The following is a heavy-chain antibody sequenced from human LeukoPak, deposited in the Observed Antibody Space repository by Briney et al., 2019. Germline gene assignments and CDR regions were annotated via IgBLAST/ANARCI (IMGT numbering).Heavy chain of an antibody. J-gene: IGHJ4*02. Sequence: SETLSLTCAVYGGSFSGYYWSWIRQPPGKGLEWIGEINHSGSTNYNPSLKSRVTISVDTSKNQFSLKLSSVTAADTAVYYCARGWDSSGWYARYFNYWGQGALVTVSS. CDR3: ARGWDSSGWYARYFNY. CDR1: GGSFSGYY. D-gene: IGHD6-19*01. CDR2: INHSGST. V-gene: IGHV4-34*01.